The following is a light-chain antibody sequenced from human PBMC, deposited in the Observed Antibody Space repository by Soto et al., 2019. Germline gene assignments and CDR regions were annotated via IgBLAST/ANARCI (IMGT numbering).Light chain of an antibody. J-gene: IGLJ2*01. CDR1: SSNIGAGYD. V-gene: IGLV1-40*01. CDR2: GNS. Sequence: QSVLTQPPSVSGAPGQRVTISCTGSSSNIGAGYDVHGYQQLPGTAPKLLIYGNSNRPSGVPDRFSGSKSGTSASLAITGLQAEDEADYYCQSYDSSLSGHVVFGGVTKLTVL. CDR3: QSYDSSLSGHVV.